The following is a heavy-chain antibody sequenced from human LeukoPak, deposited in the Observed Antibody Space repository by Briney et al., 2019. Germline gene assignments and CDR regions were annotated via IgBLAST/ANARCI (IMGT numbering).Heavy chain of an antibody. CDR3: ESWPFDY. D-gene: IGHD6-13*01. CDR2: FYHGGNS. V-gene: IGHV4-30-2*02. J-gene: IGHJ4*02. CDR1: GGSINSGDYS. Sequence: PSETLSLTCAVSGGSINSGDYSWNWIRQPPGKGLQWIGYFYHGGNSFYNPSLKSRATISADRSKNQFSLILSSVTAADTAVYYCESWPFDYWGQGTLVTVSS.